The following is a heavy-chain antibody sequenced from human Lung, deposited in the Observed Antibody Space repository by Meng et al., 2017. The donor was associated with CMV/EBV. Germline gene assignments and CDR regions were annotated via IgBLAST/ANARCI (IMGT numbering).Heavy chain of an antibody. V-gene: IGHV4-61*01. J-gene: IGHJ4*01. Sequence: SETLSLTCTVSGGSIRTISSYYRTWIRQSPEKGLEWMGYVYDSRSTNYNPSLESRVTISLDATKKQVSLTLTAVNAADTAIYYCAGVPPGVSTIKYWGHGTLVTVSS. D-gene: IGHD1/OR15-1a*01. CDR1: GGSIRTISSYY. CDR3: AGVPPGVSTIKY. CDR2: VYDSRST.